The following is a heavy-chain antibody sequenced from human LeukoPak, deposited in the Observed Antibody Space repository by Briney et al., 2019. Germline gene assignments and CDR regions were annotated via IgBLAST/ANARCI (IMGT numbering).Heavy chain of an antibody. CDR3: AREGGGYYAAPFDY. CDR2: IYTSGST. V-gene: IGHV4-61*02. J-gene: IGHJ4*02. Sequence: SQTLSLTCTVSGGSISSGSYYWSWIRQPAGKGLEWIGRIYTSGSTNYNPSLKSRVTISVDTSKNQFSLKLSSVTAADTAVYYCAREGGGYYAAPFDYWGQGTLVTVSS. D-gene: IGHD1-26*01. CDR1: GGSISSGSYY.